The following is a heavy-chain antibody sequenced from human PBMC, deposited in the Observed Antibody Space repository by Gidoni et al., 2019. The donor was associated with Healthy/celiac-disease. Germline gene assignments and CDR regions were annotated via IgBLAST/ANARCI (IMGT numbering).Heavy chain of an antibody. V-gene: IGHV1-24*01. CDR1: GYTLPDLS. J-gene: IGHJ3*02. D-gene: IGHD1-26*01. CDR2: FDPEDGET. Sequence: QVQLVQSGAEVKKPGASVKVSCKVSGYTLPDLSMHGVRQAPGKGLEWMGGFDPEDGETIYAQKFQGRVTMTEDTSTDTAYMELSSLRSEDTAVYYCATDPYTRIVGATVSDYAFDIWGQGTMVTVSS. CDR3: ATDPYTRIVGATVSDYAFDI.